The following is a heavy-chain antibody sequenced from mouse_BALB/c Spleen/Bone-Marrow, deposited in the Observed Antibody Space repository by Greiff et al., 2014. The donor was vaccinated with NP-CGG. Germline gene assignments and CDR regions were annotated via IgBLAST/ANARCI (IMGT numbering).Heavy chain of an antibody. CDR3: ARDRGVQGYAMDY. V-gene: IGHV5-4*02. CDR2: ISDGGIYI. J-gene: IGHJ4*01. CDR1: GFTFSDYY. Sequence: EVMFVESGGGLVKPGGSLKLSCAASGFTFSDYYMYWVRQTPEKRLEWVATISDGGIYIYYQDSVRGRFTISRDNAKNNLYLQMSSLKSEDTAMYYCARDRGVQGYAMDYWGQGTSVTVSS. D-gene: IGHD2-14*01.